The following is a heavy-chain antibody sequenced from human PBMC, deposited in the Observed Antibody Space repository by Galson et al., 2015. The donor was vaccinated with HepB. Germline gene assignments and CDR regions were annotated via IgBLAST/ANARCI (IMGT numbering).Heavy chain of an antibody. CDR1: GGSISSSSYY. Sequence: ETLSLTCAVSGGSISSSSYYWGWIRQPPGKGLEWIGSIYYGGGTSYKPSLKSRVTISVDTSRNQFSLKLSSVTAADTAVYYCASSLGVYSSSWYRGYYFDYWGQGTLVTVSS. CDR3: ASSLGVYSSSWYRGYYFDY. V-gene: IGHV4-39*01. D-gene: IGHD6-13*01. CDR2: IYYGGGT. J-gene: IGHJ4*02.